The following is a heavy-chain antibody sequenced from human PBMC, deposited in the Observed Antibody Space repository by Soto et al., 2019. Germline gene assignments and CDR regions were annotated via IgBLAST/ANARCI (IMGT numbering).Heavy chain of an antibody. Sequence: SETLSLTCAVYGGSFSGYYWSWIRQPPGKGLEWIGEINHSGSTNYNPSLKSRVTISVDTSKNQFSLKLSSVTAADTAVYYCARGLDIPNWFDPWGQGTLVTVSS. D-gene: IGHD2-2*03. CDR1: GGSFSGYY. V-gene: IGHV4-34*01. J-gene: IGHJ5*02. CDR3: ARGLDIPNWFDP. CDR2: INHSGST.